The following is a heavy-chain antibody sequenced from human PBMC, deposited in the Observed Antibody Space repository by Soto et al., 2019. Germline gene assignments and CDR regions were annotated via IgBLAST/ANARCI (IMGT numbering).Heavy chain of an antibody. CDR2: INAGNGNT. J-gene: IGHJ6*02. CDR3: ARSHTMVRGVPISAHYYYGMDV. V-gene: IGHV1-3*01. CDR1: GYTFTSYA. Sequence: QVQLVQSGAEVKKPGASVKVSCKASGYTFTSYAMHWVRQAPGQRLEWMGWINAGNGNTKYSQKFQGRVTITRDTSASTAYMELSSLRSEDTAVYYCARSHTMVRGVPISAHYYYGMDVWGQGTTVTVSS. D-gene: IGHD3-10*01.